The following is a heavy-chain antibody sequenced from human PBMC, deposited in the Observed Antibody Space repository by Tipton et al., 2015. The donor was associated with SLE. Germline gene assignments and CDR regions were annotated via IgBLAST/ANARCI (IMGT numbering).Heavy chain of an antibody. CDR3: ASFGITMVQGVIIRAFDI. CDR1: GGSFSGYY. V-gene: IGHV4-34*01. CDR2: INHSGST. D-gene: IGHD3-10*01. Sequence: TLSLTCAVYGGSFSGYYWSWIRQPPGKGLEWIGEINHSGSTNYNPSLKSRVTISVDTSKNQFSLKLSSVTAADTAVYYCASFGITMVQGVIIRAFDIWGQGTMVTVSS. J-gene: IGHJ3*02.